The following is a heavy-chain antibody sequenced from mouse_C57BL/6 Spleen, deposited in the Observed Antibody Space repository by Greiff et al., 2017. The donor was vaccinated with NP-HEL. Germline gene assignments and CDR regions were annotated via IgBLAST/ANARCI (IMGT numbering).Heavy chain of an antibody. CDR1: GFSFNTYA. CDR3: VRQGPYDCSY. J-gene: IGHJ3*01. V-gene: IGHV10-1*01. D-gene: IGHD2-4*01. Sequence: EVQVVESGGGLVQPKGSLKLSCAASGFSFNTYAMNWVRQAPGKGLEWVARIRSKSNNYATYYADSVKDRFTISRDDSESMLYLQMNNLKTEDTAMYYCVRQGPYDCSYWGQGTLVTVSA. CDR2: IRSKSNNYAT.